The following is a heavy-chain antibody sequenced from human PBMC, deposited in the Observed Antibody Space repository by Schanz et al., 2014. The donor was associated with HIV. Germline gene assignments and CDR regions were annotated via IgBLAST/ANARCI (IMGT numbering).Heavy chain of an antibody. CDR3: ARDLSLASSTPTLAFDI. J-gene: IGHJ3*02. Sequence: QVLLVQSGAEVKKPGASVKVSCKASGYSFPSYDFNWVRQAPGQGLEWMGWMNPNSGNTDFAQKFQGRVTMTRTTSISTAYMELRSLISEDTAVYYCARDLSLASSTPTLAFDIWGQGTMVTVSS. CDR2: MNPNSGNT. D-gene: IGHD2-2*01. CDR1: GYSFPSYD. V-gene: IGHV1-8*01.